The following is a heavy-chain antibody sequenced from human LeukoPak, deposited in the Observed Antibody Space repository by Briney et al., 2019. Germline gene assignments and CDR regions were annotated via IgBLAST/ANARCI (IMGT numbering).Heavy chain of an antibody. CDR3: GTGSGSYYYYFDY. V-gene: IGHV1-69*04. J-gene: IGHJ4*02. CDR1: GGTFSRYA. Sequence: ASVKVSCKASGGTFSRYAISWVRQAPGQGLEWMGRIIPILGIANYAQKFQGRVTITADKSTSTAYMELSSLRSEDTAVYYCGTGSGSYYYYFDYWGQGTLVTVSS. CDR2: IIPILGIA. D-gene: IGHD3-10*01.